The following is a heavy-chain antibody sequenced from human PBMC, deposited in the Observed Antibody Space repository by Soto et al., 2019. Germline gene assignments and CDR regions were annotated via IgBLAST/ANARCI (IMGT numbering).Heavy chain of an antibody. V-gene: IGHV3-30*18. D-gene: IGHD3-10*01. CDR2: IIYDGSTK. CDR3: AKDRMGAGVRGYFDY. CDR1: VFTFSSYG. J-gene: IGHJ4*02. Sequence: QVQLVESGGGVVQPGRSLRLSCAASVFTFSSYGMHWVRQAPGKGLEWVAVIIYDGSTKYYADSVKGRFTISRDNSKSTLSLQMNSLRAEDTAVYYCAKDRMGAGVRGYFDYWGQGTLVTVSS.